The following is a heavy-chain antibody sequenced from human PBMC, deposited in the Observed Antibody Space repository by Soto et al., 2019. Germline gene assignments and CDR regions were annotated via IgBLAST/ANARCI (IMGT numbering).Heavy chain of an antibody. D-gene: IGHD5-12*01. V-gene: IGHV3-11*06. CDR3: ARRRWLQEFDY. Sequence: QVQLVESGGGLVKPGGSLRLSCAASGFTFSDYYMSWIRQAPGKGLEWVSYISSSSSYTNYADSVKGRFTISRDNAKNSLYLQMNSLRAEDTAVYYCARRRWLQEFDYWVQGTLVTVSS. CDR2: ISSSSSYT. CDR1: GFTFSDYY. J-gene: IGHJ4*02.